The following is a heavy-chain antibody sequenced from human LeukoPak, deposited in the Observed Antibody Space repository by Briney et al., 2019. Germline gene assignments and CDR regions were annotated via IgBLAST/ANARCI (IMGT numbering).Heavy chain of an antibody. CDR3: ARVRWGLNTYRRYGMDV. V-gene: IGHV1-46*01. J-gene: IGHJ6*02. Sequence: GASVKVSCKASGYTFTSYYMHWVRQAPGQGLEWMGIINPSGGSTSYAQKFQGRVTMTRNTSISTAYMELSSLRSEDTAVYYCARVRWGLNTYRRYGMDVWGQGTTVTVSS. CDR2: INPSGGST. CDR1: GYTFTSYY. D-gene: IGHD4-23*01.